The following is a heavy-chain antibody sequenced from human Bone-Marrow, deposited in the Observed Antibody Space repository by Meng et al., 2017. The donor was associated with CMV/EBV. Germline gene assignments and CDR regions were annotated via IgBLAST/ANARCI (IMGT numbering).Heavy chain of an antibody. CDR1: GGSISSSSYY. D-gene: IGHD3-22*01. V-gene: IGHV4-39*07. J-gene: IGHJ6*02. CDR3: ARDVGAGYYTANGMDV. Sequence: SETLSRTCTVSGGSISSSSYYWGWIRQPPGKGLEWIGSIYYSGSTYYNPSLKSRVTISVDTSKNQFSLKLSSVSAADTAVYYCARDVGAGYYTANGMDVWGQGTTVTVSS. CDR2: IYYSGST.